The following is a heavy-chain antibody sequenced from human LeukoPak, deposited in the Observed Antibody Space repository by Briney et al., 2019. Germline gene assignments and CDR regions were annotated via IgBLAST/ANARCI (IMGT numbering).Heavy chain of an antibody. Sequence: GALRLSCAASGFTFSSYAMSWVRQAPGKGLEWVSAISGSGGSTYYADSVKGRFTISRDNSKNTLYLQMNSLRAEDTAVYYCAKRMQWLVQYYYYMDVWGKGTTVTVSS. D-gene: IGHD6-19*01. V-gene: IGHV3-23*01. CDR3: AKRMQWLVQYYYYMDV. J-gene: IGHJ6*03. CDR2: ISGSGGST. CDR1: GFTFSSYA.